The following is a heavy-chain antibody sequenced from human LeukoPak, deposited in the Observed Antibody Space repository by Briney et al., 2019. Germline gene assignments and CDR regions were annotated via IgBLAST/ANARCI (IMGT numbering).Heavy chain of an antibody. D-gene: IGHD2-21*02. V-gene: IGHV3-53*01. CDR1: GFTVSNNY. J-gene: IGHJ4*02. Sequence: GGSLRLSCAVSGFTVSNNYMNWVRQAPGKGLEWVSIIYSGGRTYYADSVKGRFTISRDNAKNSLYLQMNSLRAEDTAVYYCARDALAYCGGDCPTPADYWGQGTLVTVSS. CDR3: ARDALAYCGGDCPTPADY. CDR2: IYSGGRT.